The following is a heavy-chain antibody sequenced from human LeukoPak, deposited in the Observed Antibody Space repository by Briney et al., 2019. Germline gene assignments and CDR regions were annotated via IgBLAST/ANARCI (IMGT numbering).Heavy chain of an antibody. D-gene: IGHD5-24*01. CDR3: ATVSRVAVGWHRKRYYYYYMDV. CDR1: GGSFSGYY. CDR2: ISHSGST. V-gene: IGHV4-34*01. Sequence: SETLSLTCAVSGGSFSGYYWSWIRQPPGKGLEWIGKISHSGSTKYNPSLKSRVTISVDTSENQFSLRLTSITAADTAVYYCATVSRVAVGWHRKRYYYYYMDVWGKGTTVTVSS. J-gene: IGHJ6*03.